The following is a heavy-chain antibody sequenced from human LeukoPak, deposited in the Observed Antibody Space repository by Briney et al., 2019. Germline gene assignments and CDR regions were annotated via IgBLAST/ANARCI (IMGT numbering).Heavy chain of an antibody. J-gene: IGHJ4*02. Sequence: GGSLRLSCAASGFTFSSYAMHWVRQAPGKGLEWVAVISYDGSNKYYADSVKGRFTISRDNSKNTLHLQMNSLRAEDTAVYYCARAYCSSTSCPLGVDYWGQGTLVTVSS. CDR2: ISYDGSNK. D-gene: IGHD2-2*01. V-gene: IGHV3-30-3*01. CDR1: GFTFSSYA. CDR3: ARAYCSSTSCPLGVDY.